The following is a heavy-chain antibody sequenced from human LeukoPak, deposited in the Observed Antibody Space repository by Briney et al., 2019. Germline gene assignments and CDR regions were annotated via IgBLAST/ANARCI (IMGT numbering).Heavy chain of an antibody. Sequence: PGGSLRLSCAASGFTFSSYGMHWVRQAPGKGLEWVAVISYDGSNKYYADSVKGRFTISRDNSKNTLYLQMNSLRAEDTAVYYCAKVVDYYGMDVWGQGTTVTVSS. J-gene: IGHJ6*02. CDR2: ISYDGSNK. V-gene: IGHV3-30*18. CDR1: GFTFSSYG. CDR3: AKVVDYYGMDV.